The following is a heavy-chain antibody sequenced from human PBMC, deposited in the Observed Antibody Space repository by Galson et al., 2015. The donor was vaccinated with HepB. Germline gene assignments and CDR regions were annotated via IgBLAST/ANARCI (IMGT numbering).Heavy chain of an antibody. J-gene: IGHJ4*02. CDR3: AKTYYGSSGLYAY. V-gene: IGHV3-30*02. Sequence: SLRLSCAASGFTFSNFGMHWVRQAPGKGLEWVGFVRYDGSKKYYADSVKGRFTISRDNSKNTLYVQMNSLRTEDTAVYYCAKTYYGSSGLYAYWGQGTLVTVST. D-gene: IGHD3-22*01. CDR1: GFTFSNFG. CDR2: VRYDGSKK.